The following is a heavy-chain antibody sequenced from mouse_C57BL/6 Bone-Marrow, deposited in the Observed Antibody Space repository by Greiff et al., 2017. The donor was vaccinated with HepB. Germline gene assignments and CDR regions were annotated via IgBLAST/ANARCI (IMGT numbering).Heavy chain of an antibody. J-gene: IGHJ3*01. CDR2: IDPENGDT. Sequence: VQLQQSGAELVRPGASVKLSCTASGFNIKDDYMHWVKQRPEQGLEWIGWIDPENGDTEYASKFQGKATITADTSSNTAYLQLSSLTSEDTAVYYCTTDGSGFADWGQGTLVTVSA. V-gene: IGHV14-4*01. CDR1: GFNIKDDY. D-gene: IGHD1-1*01. CDR3: TTDGSGFAD.